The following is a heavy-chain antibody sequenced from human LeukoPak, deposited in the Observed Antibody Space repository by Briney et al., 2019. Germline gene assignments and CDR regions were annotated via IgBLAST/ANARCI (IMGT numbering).Heavy chain of an antibody. V-gene: IGHV3-7*01. CDR3: ARGSSSPWFKWHYYYYYMDV. CDR2: IKQDGSEK. CDR1: GFTFSRYW. J-gene: IGHJ6*03. D-gene: IGHD6-13*01. Sequence: PGGSLRLSCAASGFTFSRYWMSWVRQAPGKGLEWVANIKQDGSEKYYVDSVKGRFTISRDNAKNSLYLQMNSLRAEDTAVYYCARGSSSPWFKWHYYYYYMDVWGKGTTVTVSS.